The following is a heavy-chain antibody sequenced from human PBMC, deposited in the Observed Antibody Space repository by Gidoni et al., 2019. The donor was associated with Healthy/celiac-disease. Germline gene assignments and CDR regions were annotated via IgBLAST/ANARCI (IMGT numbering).Heavy chain of an antibody. CDR2: ISAYNGNT. CDR3: ARDRYSSSWSREDYGMDV. CDR1: GYTVTSYG. D-gene: IGHD6-13*01. J-gene: IGHJ6*02. Sequence: QVQLVQSGAEVKKHGAAVKVSCKASGYTVTSYGISWVRQAPGQGLEWMGWISAYNGNTNSAQTLQGRVTMTTDTSTSTAYMELRSLRSDDTAVYYCARDRYSSSWSREDYGMDVWGQGTTVTVSS. V-gene: IGHV1-18*01.